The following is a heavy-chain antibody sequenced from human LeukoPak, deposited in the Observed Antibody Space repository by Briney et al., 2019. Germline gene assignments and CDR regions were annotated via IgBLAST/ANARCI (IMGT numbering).Heavy chain of an antibody. J-gene: IGHJ6*03. D-gene: IGHD1-26*01. CDR3: AKGRGWEASYYYYYMDV. V-gene: IGHV3-66*02. Sequence: PGGSLRLSCTVSGFTVSINSMSWVRQAPGKGLEWVSFIYSGGNTHYSDSVKGRFTISRDNSKNTLYLQMNSLRAEDTAVYYCAKGRGWEASYYYYYMDVWGKGTTVTISS. CDR2: IYSGGNT. CDR1: GFTVSINS.